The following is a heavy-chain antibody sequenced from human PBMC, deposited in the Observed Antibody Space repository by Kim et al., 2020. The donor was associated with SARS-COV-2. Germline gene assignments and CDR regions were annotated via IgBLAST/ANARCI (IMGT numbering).Heavy chain of an antibody. CDR2: ISYDGSNK. D-gene: IGHD3-16*02. CDR1: GFTFSSYG. V-gene: IGHV3-30*18. J-gene: IGHJ6*02. CDR3: AKDRRKAYDYVWGSYRSYYYYGMAV. Sequence: GGSLRLSCAASGFTFSSYGMHWVRQAPGKGLEWVAVISYDGSNKYYADSVKGRFTISRDNSKNTLYLQMNSLRAEDTAVYYCAKDRRKAYDYVWGSYRSYYYYGMAVWGQGPTVTVSS.